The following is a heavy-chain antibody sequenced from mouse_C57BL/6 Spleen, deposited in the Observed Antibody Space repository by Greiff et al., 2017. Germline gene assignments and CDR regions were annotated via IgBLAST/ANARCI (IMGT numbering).Heavy chain of an antibody. Sequence: VQLKESGAELVRPGASVKLSCTASGFNIKDDYMHWVKQRPEQGLEWIGWIDPENGDTEYASKFQGKATITADTSSNTAYLQLSSLTSEDTAVYYCTTKDYGRYFDVWGTGTTVTVSS. CDR2: IDPENGDT. CDR1: GFNIKDDY. V-gene: IGHV14-4*01. D-gene: IGHD1-1*02. CDR3: TTKDYGRYFDV. J-gene: IGHJ1*03.